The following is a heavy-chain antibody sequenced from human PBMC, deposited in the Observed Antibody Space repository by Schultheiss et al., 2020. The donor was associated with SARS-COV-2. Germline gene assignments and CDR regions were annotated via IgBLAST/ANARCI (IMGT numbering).Heavy chain of an antibody. CDR1: GGSISSGSYY. V-gene: IGHV4-31*03. CDR2: IYLSGST. CDR3: ARGGASVTRFDY. Sequence: SETLSLTCTVSGGSISSGSYYWSWIRQPPGTGLEWIGYIYLSGSTYYNPSLKSRVTISVDTSKNQFSLKLSSVTAADTAVYYCARGGASVTRFDYWGQGTLVTVSS. D-gene: IGHD1-26*01. J-gene: IGHJ4*02.